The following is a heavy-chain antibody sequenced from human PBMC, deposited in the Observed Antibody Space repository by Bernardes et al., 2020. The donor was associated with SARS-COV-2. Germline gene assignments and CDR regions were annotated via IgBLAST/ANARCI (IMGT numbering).Heavy chain of an antibody. CDR1: GFTFSTYA. CDR3: AREAVKDGWTDGVDAFDI. Sequence: GSLRLSCAASGFTFSTYAMSWVRQVPGKGLEWVSYISTTGTTIYADSVRGRFTISRDTAENSLHLRMNSLRAEDTSVYYCAREAVKDGWTDGVDAFDIWGQGTMVTVSS. CDR2: ISTTGTTI. D-gene: IGHD2-15*01. V-gene: IGHV3-48*04. J-gene: IGHJ3*02.